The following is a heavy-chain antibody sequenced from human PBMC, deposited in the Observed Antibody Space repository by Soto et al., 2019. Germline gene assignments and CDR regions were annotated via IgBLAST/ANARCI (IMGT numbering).Heavy chain of an antibody. J-gene: IGHJ4*02. CDR2: INSGSSAT. Sequence: EVQLVESGGGLVQPGGSLRLSCVASGFSFSSYSITWVRQAPGRGLEWVSYINSGSSATYYADSVEGRFTISRDNAKNSLYLQMTSLRDEDTAVYYCPKVYWYDSSAIFDYWGQGTLVTVSS. V-gene: IGHV3-48*02. CDR1: GFSFSSYS. CDR3: PKVYWYDSSAIFDY. D-gene: IGHD3-22*01.